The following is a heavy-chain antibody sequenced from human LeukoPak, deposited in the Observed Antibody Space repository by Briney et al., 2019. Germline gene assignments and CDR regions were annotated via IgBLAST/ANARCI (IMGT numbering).Heavy chain of an antibody. J-gene: IGHJ5*02. V-gene: IGHV3-73*01. CDR3: TWRYYYDSSGYFRT. CDR1: GFTFGGSA. CDR2: IRSKANSYAT. Sequence: GGSLRLSCAASGFTFGGSAMHWVRQASGKGLEWVGRIRSKANSYATAYAASVKGRFTISRDDSKNTAYLQMNSLKTEDTAVYYCTWRYYYDSSGYFRTWGQGTLVTVSS. D-gene: IGHD3-22*01.